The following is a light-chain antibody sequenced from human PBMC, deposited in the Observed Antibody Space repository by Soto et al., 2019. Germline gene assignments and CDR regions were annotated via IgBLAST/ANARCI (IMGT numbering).Light chain of an antibody. CDR3: QQYFTSPIT. CDR2: GAS. Sequence: EIVLTQSPGTLSLSPGERATLSCRASQSVSSSYLAWYQQKPGQAPRLLIYGASSRATGIPDRFSGSGSGTDFTLTISRLEPEDFATYYCQQYFTSPITFGQGTRLEIK. V-gene: IGKV3-20*01. CDR1: QSVSSSY. J-gene: IGKJ5*01.